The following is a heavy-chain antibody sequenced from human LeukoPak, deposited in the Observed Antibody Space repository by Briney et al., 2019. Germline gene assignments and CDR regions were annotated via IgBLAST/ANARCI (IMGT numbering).Heavy chain of an antibody. V-gene: IGHV1-2*02. CDR3: ARVGRYCSSTSCYIAY. J-gene: IGHJ4*02. CDR1: GYTFTGYY. CDR2: INPNSGGT. Sequence: ASVKVSCKASGYTFTGYYMHWVRQAPGQRLEWMGWINPNSGGTNYAQKFQGRVTMTRDTSISTAYMELSRLRSDDTAVYYCARVGRYCSSTSCYIAYWGQGTLVTVSS. D-gene: IGHD2-2*02.